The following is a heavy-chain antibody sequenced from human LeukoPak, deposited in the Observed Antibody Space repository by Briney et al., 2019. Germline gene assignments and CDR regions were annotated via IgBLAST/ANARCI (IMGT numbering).Heavy chain of an antibody. CDR3: ARLVVPATYYFDY. J-gene: IGHJ4*02. V-gene: IGHV4-39*01. D-gene: IGHD2-2*01. CDR2: IYYSGST. CDR1: GGSISSSSYY. Sequence: SETLSLTCTVSGGSISSSSYYWGWIRQPPGKGLEWIGSIYYSGSTYYNPSLKSRVTISVDTSKNQFSLKLSSVTAADTAVYYCARLVVPATYYFDYWGQGTLVTVSS.